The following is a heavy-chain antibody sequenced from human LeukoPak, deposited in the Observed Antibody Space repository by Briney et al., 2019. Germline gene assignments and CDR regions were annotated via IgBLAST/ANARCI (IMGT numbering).Heavy chain of an antibody. CDR2: ISGDGGST. Sequence: GGSLRLSCAASGFTFDDYAMHWVRQAPGKGLEWVSLISGDGGSTYYADSVKGRFTISRDNSKHSLYLQMNSLRTEDTALYYCAKASIAVAGGTPTPFDYWGQGTLVTVSS. J-gene: IGHJ4*02. D-gene: IGHD6-19*01. CDR3: AKASIAVAGGTPTPFDY. V-gene: IGHV3-43*02. CDR1: GFTFDDYA.